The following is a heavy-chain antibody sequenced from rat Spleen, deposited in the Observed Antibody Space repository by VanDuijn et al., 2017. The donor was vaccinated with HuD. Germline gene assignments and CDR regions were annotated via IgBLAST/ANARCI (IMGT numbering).Heavy chain of an antibody. D-gene: IGHD5-1*01. V-gene: IGHV5S13*01. CDR2: ISISGSKT. J-gene: IGHJ1*01. Sequence: EVQLVESGGGLVQPRGSLKLSCAASGFTFNNYYMAWVRQAPKKGLEWVATISISGSKTYYPDSVKGRFTISRDNAKNTQNLQMDSLRSEDTSTYYCARQLGRRYYWYFDFWGPGTMVTVSS. CDR3: ARQLGRRYYWYFDF. CDR1: GFTFNNYY.